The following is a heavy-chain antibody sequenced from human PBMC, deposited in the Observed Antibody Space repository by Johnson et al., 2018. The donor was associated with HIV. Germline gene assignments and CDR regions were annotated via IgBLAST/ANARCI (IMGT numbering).Heavy chain of an antibody. CDR2: IYGGGST. V-gene: IGHV3-53*01. D-gene: IGHD3-9*01. Sequence: VQVLESGGGLIQPGGSLRLSCAASGFTVSSNYMTWVRQAPGKGLEWVSVIYGGGSTYYADSVKGRFTISRDNSKNTLYLQMNSLRAEDTAVYYCARGLDAAGDAFDIWGQGTMVTVSS. CDR1: GFTVSSNY. CDR3: ARGLDAAGDAFDI. J-gene: IGHJ3*02.